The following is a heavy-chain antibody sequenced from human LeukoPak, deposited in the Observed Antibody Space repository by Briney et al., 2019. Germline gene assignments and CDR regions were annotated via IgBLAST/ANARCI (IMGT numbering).Heavy chain of an antibody. V-gene: IGHV4-38-2*02. CDR2: IYHSGST. CDR1: GYSISSGYY. CDR3: ARTVFTPYYYGSGSYPSSDY. J-gene: IGHJ4*02. D-gene: IGHD3-10*01. Sequence: SETLSLTCTVSGYSISSGYYWGWIRQPPGKGLEWIGSIYHSGSTYYNPSLKSRVTISVDTSKNQFSLKLSSVTAADTAVYYCARTVFTPYYYGSGSYPSSDYWGQGTLVTVSS.